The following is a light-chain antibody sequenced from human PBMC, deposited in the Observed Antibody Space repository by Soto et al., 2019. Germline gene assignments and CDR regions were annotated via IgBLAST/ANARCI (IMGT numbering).Light chain of an antibody. Sequence: EIVLTQSPGTLSLSPGERATLACRASQSVSSRLLAWYRQRPGQAPRILIYGASSRDTGIPDRFSGSWSGTDFTLTLSRLEPEDFEVYYCQQYGSLSWAFGQGTKVDIK. V-gene: IGKV3-20*01. J-gene: IGKJ1*01. CDR1: QSVSSRL. CDR3: QQYGSLSWA. CDR2: GAS.